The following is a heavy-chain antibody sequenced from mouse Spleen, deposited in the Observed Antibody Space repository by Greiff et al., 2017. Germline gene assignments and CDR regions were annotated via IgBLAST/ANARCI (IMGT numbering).Heavy chain of an antibody. V-gene: IGHV1-26*01. D-gene: IGHD2-4*01. Sequence: EVQLQQSGPELVKPGASVKISCKASGYTFTDYYMNWVKQSHGKSLEWIGDINPNNGGTSYNQKFKGKATLTVDKSSSTAYMELRSLTSEDSAVYYCARSRLRRLYYAMDYWGQGTSVTVSS. CDR3: ARSRLRRLYYAMDY. J-gene: IGHJ4*01. CDR2: INPNNGGT. CDR1: GYTFTDYY.